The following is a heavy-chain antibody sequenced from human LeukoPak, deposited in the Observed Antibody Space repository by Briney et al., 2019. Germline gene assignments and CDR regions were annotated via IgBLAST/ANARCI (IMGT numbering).Heavy chain of an antibody. V-gene: IGHV3-30*18. D-gene: IGHD2-8*02. CDR3: AKSLRGTGLDTFDI. Sequence: GGSLRLSCAASGFTFSAYAMHWVRQAPGKGLEWVALISYDGSDKYYAGSVKGRFTISRDNSKNTLYLQMNSLRADDTAVYYCAKSLRGTGLDTFDIWGQGTMVTVSS. CDR2: ISYDGSDK. CDR1: GFTFSAYA. J-gene: IGHJ3*02.